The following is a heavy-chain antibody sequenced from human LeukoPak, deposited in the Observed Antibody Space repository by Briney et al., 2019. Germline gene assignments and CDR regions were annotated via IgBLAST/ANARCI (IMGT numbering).Heavy chain of an antibody. CDR1: GYSFSSHN. CDR3: GRMRMGRAMVTNFVDI. Sequence: GASVKVSCKASGYSFSSHNMHWVRQAPGQGLEWMGVIHPSGGSTSYAPKFQGRVTMTKDTSTSTVYLDVRSLRFEDTALYYWGRMRMGRAMVTNFVDIWGRGTVVNVSS. CDR2: IHPSGGST. J-gene: IGHJ4*02. D-gene: IGHD5-24*01. V-gene: IGHV1-46*01.